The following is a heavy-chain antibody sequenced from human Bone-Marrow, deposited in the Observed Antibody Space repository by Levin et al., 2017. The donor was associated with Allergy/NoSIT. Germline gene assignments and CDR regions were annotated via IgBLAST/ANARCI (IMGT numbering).Heavy chain of an antibody. CDR3: ARAVRKDIVVVPAAIGNWFDP. CDR1: GGSFSGYY. CDR2: INHSGST. V-gene: IGHV4-34*01. Sequence: GSLRLSCAVYGGSFSGYYWSWIRQPPGKGLEWIGEINHSGSTNYNPSLKSRVTISVDTSKNQFSLKLSSVTAADTAVYYCARAVRKDIVVVPAAIGNWFDPWGQGTLVTVSS. J-gene: IGHJ5*02. D-gene: IGHD2-2*01.